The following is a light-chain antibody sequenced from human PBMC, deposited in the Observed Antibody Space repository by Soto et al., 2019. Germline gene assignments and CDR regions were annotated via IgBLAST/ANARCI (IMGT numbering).Light chain of an antibody. CDR1: SSDVGGYKY. Sequence: QSVLTQPPSASGSPGQSVTISCTGTSSDVGGYKYVSWYQQHPGKVPKLIISEVTTRPSGVSDRFSGSKSGNAASLTISRLQAEDEAHYYCSSYTTAYTQVFGGGTKLTVL. CDR2: EVT. CDR3: SSYTTAYTQV. J-gene: IGLJ3*02. V-gene: IGLV2-14*01.